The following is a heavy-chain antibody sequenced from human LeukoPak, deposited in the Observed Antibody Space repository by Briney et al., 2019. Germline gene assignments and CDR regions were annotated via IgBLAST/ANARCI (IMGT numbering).Heavy chain of an antibody. V-gene: IGHV3-7*01. J-gene: IGHJ4*02. CDR2: IKQDGSEK. CDR3: ARDVTDGDYWVLFDY. D-gene: IGHD4-17*01. Sequence: GGSLRLSCAASGFTFSSYWMSWVRQAPGKGLEWVANIKQDGSEKYYVDSVKGRFTISRDNAKNSLYLQMNSLRAEDTAVYYCARDVTDGDYWVLFDYWGQGPLVTVSS. CDR1: GFTFSSYW.